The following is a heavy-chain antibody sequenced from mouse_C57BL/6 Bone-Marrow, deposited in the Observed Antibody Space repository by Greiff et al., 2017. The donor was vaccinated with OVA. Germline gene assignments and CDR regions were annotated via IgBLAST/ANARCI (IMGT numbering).Heavy chain of an antibody. CDR2: LWRGGST. CDR3: AKHVKRDYYAMDY. Sequence: QVQLKESGPGLVQPSQSLSITCTVSGFSLTSYGVHWVRQSPGKGLEWLGVLWRGGSTDYNAAFMSRLSITKDNSKSQVFFKMNSLQADDTAIYYCAKHVKRDYYAMDYWGQGTSVTVSS. V-gene: IGHV2-5*01. CDR1: GFSLTSYG. J-gene: IGHJ4*01.